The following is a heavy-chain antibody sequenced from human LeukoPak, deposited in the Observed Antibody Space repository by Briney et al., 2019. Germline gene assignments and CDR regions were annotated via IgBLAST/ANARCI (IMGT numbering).Heavy chain of an antibody. D-gene: IGHD2-15*01. V-gene: IGHV3-33*01. CDR2: IWSDGSDK. CDR1: GFTFSSYG. CDR3: AAGGYSMGYCSGGSCYTPRY. Sequence: GGSLRLSCAASGFTFSSYGMHWVRQAPGKGLGWVAVIWSDGSDKYYPESVKGRFIISRDNSKNTLYLQVNSLRAEDTAVYYCAAGGYSMGYCSGGSCYTPRYWGQGTLVTVSS. J-gene: IGHJ4*02.